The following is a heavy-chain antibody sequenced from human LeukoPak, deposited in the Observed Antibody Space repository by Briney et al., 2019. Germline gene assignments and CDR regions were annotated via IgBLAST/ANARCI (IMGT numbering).Heavy chain of an antibody. J-gene: IGHJ4*02. CDR3: ARVTVTTLDFDY. CDR2: IYSGGST. Sequence: PGGSLRLSCAASGFTFSSYAMHWVRQAPGKGLEWVSVIYSGGSTSYADSVKGRFTISRDYSKNTVYLQMNSLRAEDTAVYYCARVTVTTLDFDYWGQGTLVTVSS. D-gene: IGHD4-17*01. CDR1: GFTFSSYA. V-gene: IGHV3-66*01.